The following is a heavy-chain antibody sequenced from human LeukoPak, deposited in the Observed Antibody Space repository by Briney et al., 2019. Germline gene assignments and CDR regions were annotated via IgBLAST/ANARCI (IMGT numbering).Heavy chain of an antibody. CDR3: ARQAGDYFDY. CDR2: ISSSSSYI. V-gene: IGHV3-21*01. CDR1: GFTFSSYS. J-gene: IGHJ4*02. D-gene: IGHD7-27*01. Sequence: GGSLRLFCAASGFTFSSYSMNWVRQAPGKGLEWVSSISSSSSYIYYADSVKGRFTISRDNAKNSLYLQMNSLRAEDTAVYYCARQAGDYFDYWGQGTLVTVSS.